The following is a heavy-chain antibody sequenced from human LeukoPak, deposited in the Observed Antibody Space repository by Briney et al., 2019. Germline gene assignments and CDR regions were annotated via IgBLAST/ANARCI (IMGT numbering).Heavy chain of an antibody. Sequence: SETLSLTCAVSGGSISSYYWSWIRQPAGKGLECIGRVYSSGSTNYNPSLKSRVTMSIDTSKNQFSLKLTSVTAADTAVYYCARHGSITMVRGRLRYYYMDVWGKGTTVTISS. V-gene: IGHV4-4*07. J-gene: IGHJ6*03. CDR1: GGSISSYY. CDR2: VYSSGST. CDR3: ARHGSITMVRGRLRYYYMDV. D-gene: IGHD3-10*01.